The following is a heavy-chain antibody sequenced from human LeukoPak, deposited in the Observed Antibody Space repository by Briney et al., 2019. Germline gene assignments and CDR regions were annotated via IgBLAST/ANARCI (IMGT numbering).Heavy chain of an antibody. V-gene: IGHV4-4*07. J-gene: IGHJ4*02. D-gene: IGHD3-10*02. CDR3: AKVGKNYVFDY. CDR2: IYVDVAT. CDR1: GASVTTYH. Sequence: PSGTLSLTCTVSGASVTTYHWSWIRQPAGKGLEWIGRIYVDVATNYNSSLKSRVTMSVDRSKNQFSLKLDSLTAADTAVYYCAKVGKNYVFDYWGQGTLVTVSS.